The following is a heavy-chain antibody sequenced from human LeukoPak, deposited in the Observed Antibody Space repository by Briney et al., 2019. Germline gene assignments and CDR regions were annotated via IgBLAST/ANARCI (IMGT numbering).Heavy chain of an antibody. Sequence: SETLSLTCTVSGGSISSYYWSWIRQPPGKGLEWIGYIYYSGNINYNPSLKSRVTISVDTSKSQFSLKLSSVPAADTAVYYCAVGHYYHSSGYLFDSWGQGTLVTVSS. V-gene: IGHV4-59*08. CDR2: IYYSGNI. D-gene: IGHD3-22*01. CDR1: GGSISSYY. CDR3: AVGHYYHSSGYLFDS. J-gene: IGHJ4*02.